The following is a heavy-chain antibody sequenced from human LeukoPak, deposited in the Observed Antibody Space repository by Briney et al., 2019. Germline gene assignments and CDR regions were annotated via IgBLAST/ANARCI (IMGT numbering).Heavy chain of an antibody. CDR2: IIPILGIA. V-gene: IGHV1-69*04. CDR3: ARRATLPGEYYFDY. D-gene: IGHD3-16*01. J-gene: IGHJ4*02. CDR1: GGTFSSYA. Sequence: SVKVSCKASGGTFSSYAISWVRRAPGQGLEWMGRIIPILGIANYAQKFQGRVTITADKSTSTAYMELSSLRSEDTAVYYCARRATLPGEYYFDYWGQGTLVTVSS.